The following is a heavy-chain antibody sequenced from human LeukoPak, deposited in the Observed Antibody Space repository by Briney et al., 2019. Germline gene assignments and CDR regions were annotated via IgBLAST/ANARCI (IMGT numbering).Heavy chain of an antibody. CDR2: ISGSGGST. J-gene: IGHJ6*02. Sequence: PGGSLRLSCAASGFTFSSYAMSWVRQAPGKGLEWVSAISGSGGSTYYADSVKGRFTISRDNSKNTLYLQMNSLRAEDTAVYYCAKDRGYCSSTSCSYYYYGMDVWGQGTTVTVSS. CDR1: GFTFSSYA. V-gene: IGHV3-23*01. CDR3: AKDRGYCSSTSCSYYYYGMDV. D-gene: IGHD2-2*01.